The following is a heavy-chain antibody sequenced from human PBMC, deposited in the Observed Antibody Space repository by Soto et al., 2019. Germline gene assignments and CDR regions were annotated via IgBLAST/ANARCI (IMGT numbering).Heavy chain of an antibody. V-gene: IGHV1-2*04. J-gene: IGHJ6*02. Sequence: ASVKVSCKASGYTCTGYYMHWVRQAPGRGLEWMGWINPNSGGTNYAQKFQGWVTMTRDTSISTAYMELSRLRSDDTAVYYCAREGVSSIATIGYGMDVWGQGTTVTVSS. CDR1: GYTCTGYY. CDR2: INPNSGGT. D-gene: IGHD6-6*01. CDR3: AREGVSSIATIGYGMDV.